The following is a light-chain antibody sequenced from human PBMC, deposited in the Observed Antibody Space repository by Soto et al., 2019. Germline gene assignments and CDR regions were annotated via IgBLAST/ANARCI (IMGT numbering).Light chain of an antibody. CDR3: QQYNSYLYT. J-gene: IGKJ5*01. Sequence: GDRVTITCLASQSISSWLAWYQQKPGKAPKLLIYDASSLESGVPSRFSGSGSGTEFTLTISSLQPDDFATYYCQQYNSYLYTFGQGTRLEI. V-gene: IGKV1-5*01. CDR1: QSISSW. CDR2: DAS.